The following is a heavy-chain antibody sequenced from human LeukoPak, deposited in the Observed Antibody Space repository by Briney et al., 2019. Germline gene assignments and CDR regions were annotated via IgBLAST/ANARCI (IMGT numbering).Heavy chain of an antibody. CDR3: ARDHWNHGVDY. CDR1: GFAFSSYA. J-gene: IGHJ4*02. V-gene: IGHV3-30-3*01. Sequence: GGSLRLSCAASGFAFSSYAMHWVRQAPGKGLEWVAVISYDGSNKYYADSVKGRFTISRDNSKNTLYLQMNSLRAEDTAVYYCARDHWNHGVDYWGQGTLVTVSS. D-gene: IGHD1-1*01. CDR2: ISYDGSNK.